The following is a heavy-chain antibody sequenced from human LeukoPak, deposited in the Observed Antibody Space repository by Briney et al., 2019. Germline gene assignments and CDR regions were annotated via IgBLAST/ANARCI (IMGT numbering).Heavy chain of an antibody. D-gene: IGHD3-22*01. CDR1: GYTFTGYY. CDR2: INPNSAGT. Sequence: SVKVSCKASGYTFTGYYMHWVRQAPGQGLEWMGWINPNSAGTNYAQKFQGRVTMTRDTSISTAYMELSRLRSDDTAVYYCAREYYYDSSGYGNWFDPWGQGTLVTVSS. V-gene: IGHV1-2*02. J-gene: IGHJ5*02. CDR3: AREYYYDSSGYGNWFDP.